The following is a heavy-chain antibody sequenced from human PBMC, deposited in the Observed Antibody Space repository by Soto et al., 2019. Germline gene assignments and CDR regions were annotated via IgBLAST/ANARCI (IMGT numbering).Heavy chain of an antibody. J-gene: IGHJ5*02. Sequence: EVQLVESGGGLVKPGGSLRLSCAASGFTFSSYSMNWVRQAPGKGLEWVSSISSSSSYIYYADSVKGRFTISRDNAKNSLYLQMNSLRAEDTAVYYCARGRPKGGNWFDPWGPGTLVTVSS. CDR1: GFTFSSYS. V-gene: IGHV3-21*01. CDR3: ARGRPKGGNWFDP. D-gene: IGHD3-16*01. CDR2: ISSSSSYI.